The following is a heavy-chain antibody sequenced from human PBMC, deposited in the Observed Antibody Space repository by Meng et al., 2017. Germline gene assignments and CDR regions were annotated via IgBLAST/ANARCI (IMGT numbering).Heavy chain of an antibody. Sequence: GGSLRLSCAASGFTFSSYQMNWVRQAPGKGLEWLSYISSSGTTRNYADSVKGRFTISRDNAKNSLFLEKNSLRADDTAVYYCARDGSTVTTNYFYGMDVWGQGTTVTVSS. V-gene: IGHV3-48*03. CDR1: GFTFSSYQ. D-gene: IGHD4-17*01. CDR2: ISSSGTTR. CDR3: ARDGSTVTTNYFYGMDV. J-gene: IGHJ6*02.